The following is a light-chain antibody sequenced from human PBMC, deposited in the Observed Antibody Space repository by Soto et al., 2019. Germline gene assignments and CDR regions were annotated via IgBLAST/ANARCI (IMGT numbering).Light chain of an antibody. CDR1: HSVSSNY. CDR3: QQSYRTPHT. J-gene: IGKJ2*01. V-gene: IGKV3-20*01. Sequence: EIVLTQSPGTLSLSPGEGATLSCRASHSVSSNYLAWYQQKPGQAPRLLIFGASSRASDIPDRFSGSGSGTDFTLTISSLQPEDFATYYCQQSYRTPHTFGPGTKLETK. CDR2: GAS.